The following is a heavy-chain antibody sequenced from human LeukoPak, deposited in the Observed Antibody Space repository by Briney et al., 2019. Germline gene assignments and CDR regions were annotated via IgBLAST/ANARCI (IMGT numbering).Heavy chain of an antibody. CDR3: ARGAGRRYNWFDP. Sequence: GASVKVSSKSSGYTFTSYDTNWVRQATGQGLGWRGGMTPNSGNKGYAQKVRGKVTMTRNSAISTAYMELRSLRSEDTAVYYCARGAGRRYNWFDPWGQGTLVTVSS. CDR1: GYTFTSYD. V-gene: IGHV1-8*01. J-gene: IGHJ5*02. CDR2: MTPNSGNK.